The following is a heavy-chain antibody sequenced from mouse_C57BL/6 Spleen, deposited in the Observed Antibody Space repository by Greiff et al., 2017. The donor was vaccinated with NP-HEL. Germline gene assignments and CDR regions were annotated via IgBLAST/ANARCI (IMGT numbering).Heavy chain of an antibody. CDR2: IYPRSGNT. D-gene: IGHD1-1*01. CDR3: ARSGITTVVATRYFDV. Sequence: VQLQQSGAELARPGASVKLSCKASGYTFTSYGLSWVKQRTGQGLEWIGEIYPRSGNTYYNEKFKGKATLTADKSSSTAYMELRSLTSEDSAVYFCARSGITTVVATRYFDVWGTGTTVTVSS. J-gene: IGHJ1*03. CDR1: GYTFTSYG. V-gene: IGHV1-81*01.